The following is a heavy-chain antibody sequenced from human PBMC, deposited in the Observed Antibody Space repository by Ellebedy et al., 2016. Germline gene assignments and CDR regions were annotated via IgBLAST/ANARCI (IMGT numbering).Heavy chain of an antibody. J-gene: IGHJ4*02. D-gene: IGHD1-1*01. CDR2: ICSTSNYI. CDR1: GFTFSIYS. Sequence: GESLKISCAASGFTFSIYSMHWVRQAPGKGLEWVSSICSTSNYIRYADSLKGRFTISRDNAENSLYLQMNSLRAEDTAVYYCARGRMTTFFLDYWGQGTLVTVSS. V-gene: IGHV3-21*01. CDR3: ARGRMTTFFLDY.